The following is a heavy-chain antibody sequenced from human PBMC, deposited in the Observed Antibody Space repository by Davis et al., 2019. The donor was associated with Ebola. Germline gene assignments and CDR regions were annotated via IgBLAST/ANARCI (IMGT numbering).Heavy chain of an antibody. V-gene: IGHV4-61*09. Sequence: PSETLSLTCAVSGGSISSGGYYWSWIRQPAGKGLEWIGHIYTSGSTNYNPSLKSRVTISVDTSKNQFSLKLSSVTAADTAVYYCARGGTYYDFWSGKGWFDPWGQGTLVTVSS. CDR3: ARGGTYYDFWSGKGWFDP. D-gene: IGHD3-3*01. CDR1: GGSISSGGYY. J-gene: IGHJ5*02. CDR2: IYTSGST.